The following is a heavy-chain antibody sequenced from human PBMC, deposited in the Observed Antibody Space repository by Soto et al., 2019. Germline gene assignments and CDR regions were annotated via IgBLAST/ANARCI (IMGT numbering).Heavy chain of an antibody. Sequence: PSETLSLTCAVYGGSFSGYYWSWIRQPPGKGLEWIGEINHSGSTNYNPSLKSRVTISVDTSKNQFSLKLSSVTAADTAVYYCATRGYSGYDHDYWGQGTLVTVS. J-gene: IGHJ4*02. CDR2: INHSGST. CDR1: GGSFSGYY. V-gene: IGHV4-34*01. CDR3: ATRGYSGYDHDY. D-gene: IGHD5-12*01.